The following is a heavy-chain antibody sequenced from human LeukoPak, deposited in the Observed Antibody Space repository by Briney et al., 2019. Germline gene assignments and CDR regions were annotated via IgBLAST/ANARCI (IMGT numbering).Heavy chain of an antibody. D-gene: IGHD5-24*01. CDR3: ARDGYNRGLY. Sequence: PSETLSLTCAVYGGSFSGYYWSWIRQPPGKWLEWIGEINHSGSTNYNPSLKSRVTISVDTSKNQFSLKLSSVTAADTAVYYCARDGYNRGLYWGQGTLVTVSS. J-gene: IGHJ4*02. CDR1: GGSFSGYY. V-gene: IGHV4-34*01. CDR2: INHSGST.